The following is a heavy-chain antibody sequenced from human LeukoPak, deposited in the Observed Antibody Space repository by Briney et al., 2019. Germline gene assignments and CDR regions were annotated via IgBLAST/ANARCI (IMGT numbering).Heavy chain of an antibody. V-gene: IGHV3-9*01. CDR3: AKDLGNDILTGVDY. D-gene: IGHD3-9*01. J-gene: IGHJ4*02. Sequence: GRSLRLSCAASGFTFDDYAMHWVRQAPGKGLEWVSGISWNSGNIGYADSVKGRFTISRDNAKNSLYLQMNSLRAEDTALYYCAKDLGNDILTGVDYWGQGTLVTVSS. CDR2: ISWNSGNI. CDR1: GFTFDDYA.